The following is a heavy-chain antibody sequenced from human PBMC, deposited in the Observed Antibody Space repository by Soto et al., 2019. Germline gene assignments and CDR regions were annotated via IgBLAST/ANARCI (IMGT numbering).Heavy chain of an antibody. J-gene: IGHJ3*02. CDR2: ISAYNGNT. CDR3: ARDLGNYYDSSGRDAFDI. D-gene: IGHD3-22*01. Sequence: ASVKVSCKASGYTFTSNGTSWVRQAPGQGLEWMGWISAYNGNTNYAQKLQGRVTMTTDTSTSTAYMELRSLRSDDTAVYYCARDLGNYYDSSGRDAFDIWGQGTMVTVSS. CDR1: GYTFTSNG. V-gene: IGHV1-18*01.